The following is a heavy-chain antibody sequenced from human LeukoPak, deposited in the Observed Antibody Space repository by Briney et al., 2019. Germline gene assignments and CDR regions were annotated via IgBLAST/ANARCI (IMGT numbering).Heavy chain of an antibody. CDR1: GGSISSYY. Sequence: SETLSLTCTVSGGSISSYYWSWIRQPAGKGLEWIGRIYTSGSTNYNPSLKSRVTISVDTSKNQFSLKLSSVTAADTAVYYCARDHLDTVVGYFDYWGQGTLVTVSS. J-gene: IGHJ4*02. D-gene: IGHD2-15*01. CDR3: ARDHLDTVVGYFDY. CDR2: IYTSGST. V-gene: IGHV4-4*07.